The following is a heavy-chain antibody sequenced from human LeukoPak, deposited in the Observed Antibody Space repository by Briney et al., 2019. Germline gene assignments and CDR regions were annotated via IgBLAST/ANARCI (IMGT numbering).Heavy chain of an antibody. Sequence: ASVKVSCKASGYTFTGYYMHWVRQAPGQGLEWMGRINPNSGGTNYAQNLHGRVTMTRDTSISTAYLDLSRLSSDDTAVYYCARDLNWGNIYWGQGTLVTVSS. CDR1: GYTFTGYY. V-gene: IGHV1-2*06. CDR3: ARDLNWGNIY. D-gene: IGHD7-27*01. J-gene: IGHJ4*02. CDR2: INPNSGGT.